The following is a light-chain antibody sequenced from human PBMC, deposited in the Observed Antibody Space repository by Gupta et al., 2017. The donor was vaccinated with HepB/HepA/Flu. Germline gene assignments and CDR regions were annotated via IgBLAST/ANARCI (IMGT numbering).Light chain of an antibody. CDR3: AAWDGRLNGVV. J-gene: IGLJ3*02. V-gene: IGLV1-44*01. Sequence: QPVPTQPPSLSGTPGQRVSISCSGSKSNIGMNTLSWYQHRPGTAPKLLIYSNDQRPSGVPDRFSGSSSGTSASLAISGLQSEDEADYYCAAWDGRLNGVVFGGGTTLTVL. CDR1: KSNIGMNT. CDR2: SND.